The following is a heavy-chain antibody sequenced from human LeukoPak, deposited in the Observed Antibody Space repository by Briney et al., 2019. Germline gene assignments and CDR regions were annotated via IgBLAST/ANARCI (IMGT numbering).Heavy chain of an antibody. CDR2: ISSSSSNI. CDR1: GFTFSSYS. CDR3: ARSNYDGYEAEDAFDI. Sequence: GGSLRLSCAASGFTFSSYSMNWVRQAPGKGLEWVSSISSSSSNIYYADSVKGRFTISRDNAKNSLYLQMNSLRVEDTAVYYCARSNYDGYEAEDAFDIWGQGTMVTVSS. V-gene: IGHV3-21*01. J-gene: IGHJ3*02. D-gene: IGHD5-12*01.